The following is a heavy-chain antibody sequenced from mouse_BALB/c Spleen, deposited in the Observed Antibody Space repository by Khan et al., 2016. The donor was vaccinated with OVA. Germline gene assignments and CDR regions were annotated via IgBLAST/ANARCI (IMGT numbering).Heavy chain of an antibody. CDR1: GYAFSDYL. Sequence: QVQLQQSGAELVRPGTSVKVSCKASGYAFSDYLIEWVKQRPGQGLEWIGVINPGSGNTNYNEKFKGKATLTADKSSSTAYMQLSSLTSDDYAVYFCARGRYGTLAYWGQGTPVTVSA. V-gene: IGHV1-54*01. J-gene: IGHJ3*01. D-gene: IGHD2-1*01. CDR2: INPGSGNT. CDR3: ARGRYGTLAY.